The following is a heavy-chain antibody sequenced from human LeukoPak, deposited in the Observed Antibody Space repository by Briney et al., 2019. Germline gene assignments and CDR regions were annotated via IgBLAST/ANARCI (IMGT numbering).Heavy chain of an antibody. CDR1: GFTFSSYG. CDR3: AKGPQELAPKYYFDY. CDR2: ISYDGSNK. Sequence: GGSLRLSCAASGFTFSSYGMHWVRQAPGKGLEWVAVISYDGSNKYYADSVKGRFTISRDSSKNTLYLQMNSLRAEDTAVYYCAKGPQELAPKYYFDYWGQGTLVTVSS. D-gene: IGHD3-10*01. V-gene: IGHV3-30*18. J-gene: IGHJ4*02.